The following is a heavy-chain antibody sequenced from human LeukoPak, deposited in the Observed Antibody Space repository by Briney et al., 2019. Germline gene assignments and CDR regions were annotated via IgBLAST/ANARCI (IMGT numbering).Heavy chain of an antibody. V-gene: IGHV4-4*07. CDR1: GGSISSYY. CDR2: IYTSWST. J-gene: IGHJ5*02. Sequence: SETLSLTCTVFGGSISSYYWSWMLQPAGEGLEWIGGIYTSWSTNYHPFLKSPVTMSVDTSKNQFALKLSSVAAADTGVYYCARAGVVAVGWFDPWRQGTLVTVSS. CDR3: ARAGVVAVGWFDP. D-gene: IGHD2-15*01.